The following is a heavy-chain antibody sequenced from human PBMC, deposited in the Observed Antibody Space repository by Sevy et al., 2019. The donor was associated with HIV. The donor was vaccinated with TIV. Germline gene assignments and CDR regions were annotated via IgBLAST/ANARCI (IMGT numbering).Heavy chain of an antibody. Sequence: SETLSLTCTVSGDSINNGDYYWSWIRQHPGKGLECIGKIYYTGTTYYNPSLKSRLKISVERSENTLALSLRSVTASDTAGYYCARTTVTTLSSARNNWFDPWGQGTLVTVSS. V-gene: IGHV4-31*03. D-gene: IGHD4-4*01. CDR3: ARTTVTTLSSARNNWFDP. CDR1: GDSINNGDYY. CDR2: IYYTGTT. J-gene: IGHJ5*02.